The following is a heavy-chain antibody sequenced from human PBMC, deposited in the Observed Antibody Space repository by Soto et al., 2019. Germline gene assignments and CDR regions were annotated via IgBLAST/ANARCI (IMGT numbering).Heavy chain of an antibody. J-gene: IGHJ3*02. CDR1: GYSFTSYW. Sequence: GASLKISCKGSGYSFTSYWIGWVRQMTGKCLEWMGIIYPGDSDTRYSPSFQGQVTISADKSISTAYLQWSSLKASDTAMYYCASQEMATKNVDAFDIWGQGTMVTVSS. CDR3: ASQEMATKNVDAFDI. CDR2: IYPGDSDT. D-gene: IGHD5-12*01. V-gene: IGHV5-51*01.